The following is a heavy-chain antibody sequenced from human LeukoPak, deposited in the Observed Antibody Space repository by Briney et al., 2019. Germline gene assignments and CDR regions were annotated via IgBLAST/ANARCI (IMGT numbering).Heavy chain of an antibody. D-gene: IGHD2-21*02. CDR3: ATVGACGGDCYSRYFDY. CDR1: GYTLTELS. Sequence: ASVKVSCNVSGYTLTELSMHWVRQAPGKGLEWMGGFDPEDGETIYAQKFQGRVTMTEDTSTDTAYMELSSLRSEDTAVYYCATVGACGGDCYSRYFDYWGQGTLVTVSS. J-gene: IGHJ4*02. V-gene: IGHV1-24*01. CDR2: FDPEDGET.